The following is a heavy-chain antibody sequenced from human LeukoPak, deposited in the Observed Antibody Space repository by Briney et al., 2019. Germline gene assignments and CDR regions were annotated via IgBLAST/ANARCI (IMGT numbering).Heavy chain of an antibody. CDR1: GGSFSGYY. V-gene: IGHV4-59*01. CDR2: LYYTGST. Sequence: SETLSLTCAVYGGSFSGYYWSWIRQPPGKGLEWIGYLYYTGSTNYNPSLKSRVTISVDTSKNQFSLKLTSVTAADTAVYYCARVENSGYDENWYFDLWGRGTLVTVSS. D-gene: IGHD5-12*01. CDR3: ARVENSGYDENWYFDL. J-gene: IGHJ2*01.